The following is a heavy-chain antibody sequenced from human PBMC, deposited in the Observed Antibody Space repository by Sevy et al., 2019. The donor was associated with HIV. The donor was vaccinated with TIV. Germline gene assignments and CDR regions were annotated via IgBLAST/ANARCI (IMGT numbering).Heavy chain of an antibody. V-gene: IGHV3-21*01. Sequence: GGSLRLSCAASGFTFITYTMNWVRQAPGKGLEWVSSIGISSSYIYYADSVKGRFTISRANAKNSLYLQMNSLRAEDMAVYDCARANLDSSGSYEAFDIWGQGTMVTVSS. CDR1: GFTFITYT. J-gene: IGHJ3*02. D-gene: IGHD3-22*01. CDR3: ARANLDSSGSYEAFDI. CDR2: IGISSSYI.